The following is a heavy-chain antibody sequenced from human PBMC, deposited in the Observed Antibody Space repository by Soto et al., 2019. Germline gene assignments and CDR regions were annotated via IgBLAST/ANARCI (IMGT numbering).Heavy chain of an antibody. D-gene: IGHD6-6*01. Sequence: GESLKISCKGSGYSFTSYWISWVRQMPGKGLEWMGRIDPSDSYTNYSPSFQGHVTISADKSISTAYLQWSSLKASDTAMYYCAIPSIAPRGYYYYGMDVWGQGTTVTVSS. J-gene: IGHJ6*02. CDR1: GYSFTSYW. CDR3: AIPSIAPRGYYYYGMDV. CDR2: IDPSDSYT. V-gene: IGHV5-10-1*01.